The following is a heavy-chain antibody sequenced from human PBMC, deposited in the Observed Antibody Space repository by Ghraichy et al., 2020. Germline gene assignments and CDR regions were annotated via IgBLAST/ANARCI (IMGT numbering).Heavy chain of an antibody. CDR1: GGSISSYY. CDR2: IYTSGST. D-gene: IGHD2-2*01. Sequence: ESLNISCTVSGGSISSYYWSWIRQPAGKGLEWIGRIYTSGSTNYNPSLKSRVTMSVDTSKNQFSLKLSSVTAADTAVYYCARDRVVPAATAWFDPWGQGTLVTVSS. J-gene: IGHJ5*02. CDR3: ARDRVVPAATAWFDP. V-gene: IGHV4-4*07.